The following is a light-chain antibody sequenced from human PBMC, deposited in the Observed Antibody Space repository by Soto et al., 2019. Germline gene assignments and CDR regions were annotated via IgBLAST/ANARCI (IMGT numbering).Light chain of an antibody. V-gene: IGLV2-14*03. CDR2: DVS. CDR3: SSFTTRNTRV. CDR1: SSDVGGNKY. Sequence: QSALTQPASVSGSPGQSITISCTGSSSDVGGNKYVSWYQQHPGEAPKVMIYDVSSRPSGVSDRFSGSKSGNTASLTISGLHAEDEADYYCSSFTTRNTRVFGGGTKVTVL. J-gene: IGLJ3*02.